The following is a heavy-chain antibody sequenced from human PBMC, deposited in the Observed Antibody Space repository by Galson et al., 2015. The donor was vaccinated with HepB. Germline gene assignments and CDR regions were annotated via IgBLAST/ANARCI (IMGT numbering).Heavy chain of an antibody. CDR1: GFTFSDYY. J-gene: IGHJ3*02. D-gene: IGHD2-2*01. V-gene: IGHV3-11*06. CDR2: ISSSSYT. Sequence: SLRLSCAASGFTFSDYYMSWIRQAPGKGLEWVSYISSSSYTNYADSVKGRFTISRDNAKNSLYLQMNSLRAEDTAVYYCARDREYCSSTSCYQAGAFDIWGQGTMVTVSS. CDR3: ARDREYCSSTSCYQAGAFDI.